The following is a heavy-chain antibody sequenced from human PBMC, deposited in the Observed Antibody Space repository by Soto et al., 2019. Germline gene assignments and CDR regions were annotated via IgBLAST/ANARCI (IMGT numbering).Heavy chain of an antibody. V-gene: IGHV4-31*03. CDR2: VYYSGST. CDR3: ARVTDVLIVVAP. J-gene: IGHJ5*02. CDR1: GGSISSGGYY. Sequence: SETPSLTCTVSGGSISSGGYYWSWIRQHPGKGLEWIGYVYYSGSTYYNPSLKSRVTISVDTSKNQFSLKLSSVTAADTAVYYCARVTDVLIVVAPWGQGTLVTVSS. D-gene: IGHD3-22*01.